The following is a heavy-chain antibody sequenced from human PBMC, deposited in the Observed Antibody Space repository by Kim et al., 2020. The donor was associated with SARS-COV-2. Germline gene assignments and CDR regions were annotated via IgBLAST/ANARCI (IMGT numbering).Heavy chain of an antibody. J-gene: IGHJ1*01. CDR3: ARDRGGGSGSYFAEYFQH. Sequence: KGRFTISRDNAKNTLYLQMNSLRDEDTAVYYCARDRGGGSGSYFAEYFQHWGQDTLVTVSS. D-gene: IGHD3-10*01. V-gene: IGHV3-48*02.